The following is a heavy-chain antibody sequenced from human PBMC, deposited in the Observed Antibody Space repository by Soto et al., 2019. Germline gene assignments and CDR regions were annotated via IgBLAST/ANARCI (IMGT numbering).Heavy chain of an antibody. CDR3: ARGRITMIVVGLYYYYGMDV. D-gene: IGHD3-22*01. J-gene: IGHJ6*02. Sequence: TLSLTCTVSGGSVSSGSYYWSWIRQPPGKGLEWIGYIYYSGSTNYNPSLKSRVTISVDTSKNQFSLKLSSVTAADTAVYYCARGRITMIVVGLYYYYGMDVWGQGTTVTVSS. CDR2: IYYSGST. CDR1: GGSVSSGSYY. V-gene: IGHV4-61*01.